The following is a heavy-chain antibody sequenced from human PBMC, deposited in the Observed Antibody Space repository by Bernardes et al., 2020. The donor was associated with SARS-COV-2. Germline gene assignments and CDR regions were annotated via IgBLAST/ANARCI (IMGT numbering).Heavy chain of an antibody. CDR2: ISGIGGST. D-gene: IGHD5-18*01. V-gene: IGHV3-23*01. CDR3: AKCIQGSYAMDV. CDR1: GFSFSRTA. J-gene: IGHJ6*02. Sequence: GGSLSLSCAASGFSFSRTAMTWVRHAPGRGLEWLSGISGIGGSTYYADSVKGRFTIYRNNSKDTLYLEMSSLKAEDTAIYYCAKCIQGSYAMDVWGQGTTVTVS.